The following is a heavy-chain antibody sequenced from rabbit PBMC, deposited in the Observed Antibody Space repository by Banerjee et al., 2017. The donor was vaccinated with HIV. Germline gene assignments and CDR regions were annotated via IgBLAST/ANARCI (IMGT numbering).Heavy chain of an antibody. V-gene: IGHV1S40*01. CDR2: IYVGKGST. J-gene: IGHJ4*01. D-gene: IGHD6-1*01. Sequence: QSLEESGGDLVKPGGSLTLTCKASGFSFSSGYDMCWVRQAPGKGLEWIGIIYVGKGSTDYASWVNGRFTISSHNAQNTLYLQLNSLTAADTATYFCARFIASFAGYGYANLWGPGTLVTVS. CDR3: ARFIASFAGYGYANL. CDR1: GFSFSSGYD.